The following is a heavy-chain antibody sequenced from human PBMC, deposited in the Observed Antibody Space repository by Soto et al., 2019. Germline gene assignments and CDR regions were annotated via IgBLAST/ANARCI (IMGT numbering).Heavy chain of an antibody. CDR2: INPDGSTI. D-gene: IGHD7-27*01. J-gene: IGHJ4*02. V-gene: IGHV3-7*01. CDR1: GFAFSESW. Sequence: PGGSLRLSCAASGFAFSESWVAWVRQAPGKGLEWVGDINPDGSTIAYVDSVRGRFTIFRDNTKNSLYLQMTSLTAEDTAIYYCARDPDWGAIDYWGQGILVTVSS. CDR3: ARDPDWGAIDY.